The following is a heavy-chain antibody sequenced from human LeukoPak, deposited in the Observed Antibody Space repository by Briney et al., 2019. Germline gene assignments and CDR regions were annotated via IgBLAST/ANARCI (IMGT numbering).Heavy chain of an antibody. D-gene: IGHD3-22*01. J-gene: IGHJ3*02. V-gene: IGHV4-59*01. CDR2: IYDSGST. CDR3: ASLTTADAFDI. Sequence: PSETLSLTCTISGGSISSYYWSWIRQPPGKGLEWIGYIYDSGSTNYNPSLKSRVTISVDTSKNQFSLKLSSVTAADTAVFYCASLTTADAFDIWGQGTMVTVSS. CDR1: GGSISSYY.